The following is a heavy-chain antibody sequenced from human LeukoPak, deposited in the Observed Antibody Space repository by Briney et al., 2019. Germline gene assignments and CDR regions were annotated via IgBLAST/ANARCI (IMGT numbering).Heavy chain of an antibody. Sequence: PGGSLRLSCAASGFTFRSYWMTWVRQAPGKGLEWVANIKEDGSEEYYVDSVKGRFTISRDNAKNSLYLQVNSLRAEDMAVYYCARGRNVACWGQGTLVTVSS. J-gene: IGHJ4*02. CDR1: GFTFRSYW. CDR2: IKEDGSEE. V-gene: IGHV3-7*01. CDR3: ARGRNVAC.